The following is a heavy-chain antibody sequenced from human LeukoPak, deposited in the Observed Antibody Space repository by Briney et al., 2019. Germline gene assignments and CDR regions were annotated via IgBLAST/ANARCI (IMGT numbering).Heavy chain of an antibody. CDR3: ARRKYYKNCSGGSCTPSDAFDI. CDR1: GFTFSSYA. D-gene: IGHD2-15*01. J-gene: IGHJ3*02. Sequence: GGSLRLSCAASGFTFSSYAMSWVRQAPGKGLEWVAVISYDGSNKYYADSVKGRFTISRDNSKNTLYLQMNSLRAEDTAVYYCARRKYYKNCSGGSCTPSDAFDIWGQGTMVTVSS. V-gene: IGHV3-30-3*01. CDR2: ISYDGSNK.